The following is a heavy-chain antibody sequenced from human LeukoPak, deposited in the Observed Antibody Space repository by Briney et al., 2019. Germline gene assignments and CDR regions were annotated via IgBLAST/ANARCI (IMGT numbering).Heavy chain of an antibody. V-gene: IGHV1-18*01. D-gene: IGHD3-10*01. CDR2: ISAYNGNT. CDR1: GYTFTNYG. J-gene: IGHJ4*02. Sequence: GASVKVSCKASGYTFTNYGISWVRQAPGQGLEWMGWISAYNGNTDYAQKLQGRVTMTTDTSTSTAYMELRSLRSDDTAVYYCARDLGDYYGSGSTFDYWGQGTLVTVSS. CDR3: ARDLGDYYGSGSTFDY.